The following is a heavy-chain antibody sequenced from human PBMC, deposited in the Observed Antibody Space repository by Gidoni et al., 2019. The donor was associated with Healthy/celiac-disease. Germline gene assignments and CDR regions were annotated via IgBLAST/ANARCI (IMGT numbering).Heavy chain of an antibody. CDR2: IWYDGSNK. V-gene: IGHV3-33*01. CDR1: GFTFSSYG. Sequence: QVQLVESGGGVVQPGRSWRLSCAASGFTFSSYGMHWVRQAPGKGLEWVAVIWYDGSNKYYADSVKGRFTISRDNSKNTLYLQMNSLRAEDTAVYYCAREAGVAAAVLDYWGQGTLVTVSS. D-gene: IGHD6-13*01. CDR3: AREAGVAAAVLDY. J-gene: IGHJ4*02.